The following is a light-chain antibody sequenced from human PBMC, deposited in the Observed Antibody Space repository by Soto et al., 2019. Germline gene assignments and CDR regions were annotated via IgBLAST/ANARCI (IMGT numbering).Light chain of an antibody. CDR3: QHYISYSVA. Sequence: DIQMTQSPSTLSASVEDRVTITCRPSQIIGSRLDWYQQKPGTAPNLLIYKGSTLQSGVPSRFSGSGSGTEFTLTISSLQPDDFATYYCQHYISYSVAFGQGTKVDIK. V-gene: IGKV1-5*03. CDR2: KGS. CDR1: QIIGSR. J-gene: IGKJ1*01.